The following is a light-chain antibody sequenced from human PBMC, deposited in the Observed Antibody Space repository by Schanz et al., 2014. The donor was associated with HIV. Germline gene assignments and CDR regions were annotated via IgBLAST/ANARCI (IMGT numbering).Light chain of an antibody. CDR3: TSYTSSTWV. V-gene: IGLV2-14*02. CDR1: SSDVGTYNL. CDR2: EVS. Sequence: QSVLTQPASVSGSPGQSITIPCTGTSSDVGTYNLVSWYQQHPGKAPKLMICEVSKRPSGVSNRFSGSKSGSTASLTISGLQAEDEADYYCTSYTSSTWVFGGGTKLTVL. J-gene: IGLJ3*02.